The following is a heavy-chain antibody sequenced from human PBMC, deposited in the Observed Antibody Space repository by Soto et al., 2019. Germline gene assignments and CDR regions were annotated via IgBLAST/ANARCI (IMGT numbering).Heavy chain of an antibody. J-gene: IGHJ4*02. D-gene: IGHD2-8*02. V-gene: IGHV3-64D*08. Sequence: PWGSLRLSCSASGFTFSDYAMHWVRQAPGKGLEYVSAISTNGGSTYYADSVKGRFTISRDNSKNTLYLQMNSLRAEDTAVYYCVTRKSLPNPPGGICPDWGQGTLVPVSS. CDR1: GFTFSDYA. CDR2: ISTNGGST. CDR3: VTRKSLPNPPGGICPD.